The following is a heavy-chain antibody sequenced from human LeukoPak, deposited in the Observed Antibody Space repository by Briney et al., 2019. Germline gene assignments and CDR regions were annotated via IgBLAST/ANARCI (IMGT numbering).Heavy chain of an antibody. CDR2: IWYDGNKN. CDR3: ATDRGWRTSGYYLYYFEY. J-gene: IGHJ4*02. Sequence: GGSLRLSCAASGFTFNTCGMHWVRQAPGKGLEWVALIWYDGNKNSYADSVKGRFTISRDNTMNSLYLQMSSLRAEDTAVYYCATDRGWRTSGYYLYYFEYWGQGTLVTYSS. CDR1: GFTFNTCG. D-gene: IGHD3-3*01. V-gene: IGHV3-33*03.